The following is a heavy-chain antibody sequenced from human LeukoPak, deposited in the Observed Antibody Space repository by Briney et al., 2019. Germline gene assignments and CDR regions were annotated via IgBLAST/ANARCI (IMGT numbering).Heavy chain of an antibody. D-gene: IGHD6-25*01. Sequence: GGSLRLSCAASGFTFSSYDMHWGRQAQRKGLEWEGVRSYDESNKYYADSVKGRLTISRDNSKNTLYLHMNSLRAEETAVYYFAKGGTAAAGISILFDYWGQGALGTVSS. CDR2: RSYDESNK. CDR3: AKGGTAAAGISILFDY. J-gene: IGHJ4*02. V-gene: IGHV3-30*18. CDR1: GFTFSSYD.